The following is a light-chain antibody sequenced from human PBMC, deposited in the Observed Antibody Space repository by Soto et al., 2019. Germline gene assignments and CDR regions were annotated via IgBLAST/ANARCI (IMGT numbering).Light chain of an antibody. V-gene: IGLV2-23*01. J-gene: IGLJ1*01. CDR2: EGS. CDR3: CSYAGSATLYV. CDR1: SSDVGSYNF. Sequence: QCVLTQPASVSGSPGQSIAISCTGTSSDVGSYNFVSWYQQHPGKAPKLMIYEGSKRPSGVSSRFSGSKSGNTASLTISGLQAEDEADYHCCSYAGSATLYVFGTGTKVTVL.